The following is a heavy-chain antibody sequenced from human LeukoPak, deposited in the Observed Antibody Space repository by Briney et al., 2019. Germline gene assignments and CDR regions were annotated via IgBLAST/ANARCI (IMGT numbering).Heavy chain of an antibody. D-gene: IGHD5-12*01. CDR1: GFTFSSYA. V-gene: IGHV3-23*01. CDR2: ISGNNGST. Sequence: GGSLRLSCAGSGFTFSSYAMSWVRQPPGKGLEWVSVISGNNGSTYYADSVKGRFTISRDNSKSTLYLQMNSLRAEDTAVFYCAKGGQTDRFDYWGQGALVTVSS. CDR3: AKGGQTDRFDY. J-gene: IGHJ4*02.